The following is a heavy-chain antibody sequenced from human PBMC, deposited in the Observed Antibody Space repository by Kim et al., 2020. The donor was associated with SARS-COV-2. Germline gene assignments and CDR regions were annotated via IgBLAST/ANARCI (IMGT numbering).Heavy chain of an antibody. J-gene: IGHJ4*02. CDR2: IIPIFGTA. CDR3: AGSRFFGVVIIEIDY. V-gene: IGHV1-69*13. D-gene: IGHD3-3*01. Sequence: SVKVSCKASGGTFSSYAISWVRQAPGQGLEWMGGIIPIFGTANYAQKFQGRVTITADESTSTAYMELSSLRSEDTAVYYCAGSRFFGVVIIEIDYWGQGTLVTVSS. CDR1: GGTFSSYA.